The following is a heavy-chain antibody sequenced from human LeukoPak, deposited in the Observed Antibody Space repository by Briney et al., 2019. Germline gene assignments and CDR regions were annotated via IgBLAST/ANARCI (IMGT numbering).Heavy chain of an antibody. CDR2: IYYSGST. J-gene: IGHJ5*02. Sequence: DPSETLSLTCTVSGGSISSGSYYWGWVRQPPGKGLEWIGSIYYSGSTYYNPSLKSRVTISVDTSKKQFSLKLSSVTAADTAVYYCARHSSGYSSWGQGTLVTVSS. D-gene: IGHD3-22*01. V-gene: IGHV4-39*01. CDR1: GGSISSGSYY. CDR3: ARHSSGYSS.